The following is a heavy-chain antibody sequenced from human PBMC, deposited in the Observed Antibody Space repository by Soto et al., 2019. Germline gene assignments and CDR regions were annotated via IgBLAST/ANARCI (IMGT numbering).Heavy chain of an antibody. D-gene: IGHD2-2*01. V-gene: IGHV5-51*01. CDR3: ARQYRYCSSTSCYYADS. J-gene: IGHJ4*02. Sequence: GESLKISCKGSGYSFTSYWIGWVRQMPGKGLEWMGIIYPGDSDTRYSPSFQGQVTISADKSISTAYLQWSSLKASDTAMYYCARQYRYCSSTSCYYADSWGQGTLVPVSS. CDR2: IYPGDSDT. CDR1: GYSFTSYW.